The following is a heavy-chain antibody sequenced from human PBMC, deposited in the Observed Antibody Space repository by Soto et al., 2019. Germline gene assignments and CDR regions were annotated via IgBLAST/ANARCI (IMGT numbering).Heavy chain of an antibody. V-gene: IGHV3-23*01. CDR1: GFSFSSSA. D-gene: IGHD6-6*01. J-gene: IGHJ6*03. CDR3: AKVGSSGGSNNHHMDV. CDR2: IGTGGDPT. Sequence: GGSLRLSCAASGFSFSSSAMRWVRQAPGKGLEWVSAIGTGGDPTKYEDSVKGRFTISRDNSKGTVYLQMNSLRVEDTAVYFCAKVGSSGGSNNHHMDVWGKGTTVTVSS.